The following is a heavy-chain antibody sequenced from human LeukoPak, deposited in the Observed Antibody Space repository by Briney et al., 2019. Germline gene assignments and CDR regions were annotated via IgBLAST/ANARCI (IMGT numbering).Heavy chain of an antibody. D-gene: IGHD2-15*01. CDR1: GFTFSSYS. J-gene: IGHJ4*02. CDR2: ISSSSSYI. Sequence: GGSLRLSCAASGFTFSSYSMNWVRQAPGKGLEWVSSISSSSSYIYYADSVKGRFTISRDNAKNSLYLQMNSLRAEDTAVYYCAKEMTIVVVVAATEYVADYWGQGTLVTVSS. CDR3: AKEMTIVVVVAATEYVADY. V-gene: IGHV3-21*01.